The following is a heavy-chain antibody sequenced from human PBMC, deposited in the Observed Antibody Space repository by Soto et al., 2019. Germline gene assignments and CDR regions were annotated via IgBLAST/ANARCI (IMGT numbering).Heavy chain of an antibody. Sequence: SVKVSCKASGGTFSSYAISWVRQAPGQGLEWMGGIIPIFGTANYAQKFQGRVTITADESTSTAYMELSSLRSEDTAVYHCARDYDSSGYYPNWFDPWGQGTLVTVSS. CDR2: IIPIFGTA. V-gene: IGHV1-69*13. CDR3: ARDYDSSGYYPNWFDP. D-gene: IGHD3-22*01. J-gene: IGHJ5*02. CDR1: GGTFSSYA.